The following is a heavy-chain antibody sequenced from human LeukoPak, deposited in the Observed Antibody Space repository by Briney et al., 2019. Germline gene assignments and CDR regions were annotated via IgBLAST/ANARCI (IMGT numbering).Heavy chain of an antibody. Sequence: GGSLRLSCAASGFTFDDYAMHWVRQAPGKGLEGVSGISWNSGSIGYADSVKGRFTISRDNAKNSLYLQMNSLRAEDTALYYCAKDILRGRITMVRGVYDAFDIWGQGTMVTVSS. J-gene: IGHJ3*02. CDR3: AKDILRGRITMVRGVYDAFDI. CDR2: ISWNSGSI. D-gene: IGHD3-10*01. CDR1: GFTFDDYA. V-gene: IGHV3-9*01.